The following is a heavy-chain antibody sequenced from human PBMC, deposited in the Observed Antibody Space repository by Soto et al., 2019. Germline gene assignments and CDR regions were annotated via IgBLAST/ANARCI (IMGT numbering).Heavy chain of an antibody. CDR3: AKDGDRGTPIIAVAGTSFDY. Sequence: EVQLLESGGGLVQPGGSLRLSCAASGFTFSSYAMSWVRQAPGKGLEWVSAISGSGGSTYYADSVKGRFTISRDNSKNTLYLQMNSLRAEDTAVYYCAKDGDRGTPIIAVAGTSFDYWGQGSLGTVSS. CDR1: GFTFSSYA. CDR2: ISGSGGST. J-gene: IGHJ4*02. D-gene: IGHD6-19*01. V-gene: IGHV3-23*01.